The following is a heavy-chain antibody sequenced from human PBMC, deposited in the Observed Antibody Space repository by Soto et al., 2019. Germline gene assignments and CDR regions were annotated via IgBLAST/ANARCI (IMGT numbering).Heavy chain of an antibody. J-gene: IGHJ4*02. CDR3: ARVSDY. CDR1: GGSFIDYS. Sequence: QVLLQQWGAGRLKPSETLSLTCAVYGGSFIDYSWGWIRQSPGTGLEWIGEINHSGSANYNPSLKSRLTISVDTSKNQFSLKLYSMTAADAAVYYCARVSDYWSQGTLVTVSS. V-gene: IGHV4-34*01. CDR2: INHSGSA.